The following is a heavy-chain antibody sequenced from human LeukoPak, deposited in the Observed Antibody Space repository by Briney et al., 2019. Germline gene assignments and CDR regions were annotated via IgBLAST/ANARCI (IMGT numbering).Heavy chain of an antibody. CDR2: ISAYNGNT. Sequence: ASVKVSCKASGGTFSSYAISWVRQAPGQGLEWMGWISAYNGNTNYAQKLQGRVTMTTDTSTSTAYMELRSLRSDDTAVYYCARGGIRVSSSWYRGYFDYWGQGTLVTVSS. J-gene: IGHJ4*02. CDR3: ARGGIRVSSSWYRGYFDY. D-gene: IGHD6-13*01. V-gene: IGHV1-18*01. CDR1: GGTFSSYA.